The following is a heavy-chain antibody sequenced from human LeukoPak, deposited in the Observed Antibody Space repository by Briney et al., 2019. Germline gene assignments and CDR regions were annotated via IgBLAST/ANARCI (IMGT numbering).Heavy chain of an antibody. CDR1: GFTFSSYG. Sequence: PGGSLRLSCAASGFTFSSYGMHWVRQAPGKGLEWVAFIRYDGSNKYYADSVKGRFTTSRDNSKNTLYLQMNSLRAEGTAVYYCAKVGDKIVVVPAAPHDYWGQGTLVTVSS. J-gene: IGHJ4*02. CDR2: IRYDGSNK. D-gene: IGHD2-2*01. CDR3: AKVGDKIVVVPAAPHDY. V-gene: IGHV3-30*02.